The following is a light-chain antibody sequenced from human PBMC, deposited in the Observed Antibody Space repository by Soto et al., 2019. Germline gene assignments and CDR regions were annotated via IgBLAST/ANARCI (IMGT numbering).Light chain of an antibody. J-gene: IGLJ1*01. CDR2: SNN. V-gene: IGLV1-44*01. CDR3: AAWDDSLNGYV. Sequence: QPVLTQPPSASGTPGQTVTISCSGSSSNIGSNTVSWYQQLPGAAPTLLIYSNNQRPSGVPDRFSGSKSGTSASLAISGLQSEDEADYYCAAWDDSLNGYVFGTGTQLTVL. CDR1: SSNIGSNT.